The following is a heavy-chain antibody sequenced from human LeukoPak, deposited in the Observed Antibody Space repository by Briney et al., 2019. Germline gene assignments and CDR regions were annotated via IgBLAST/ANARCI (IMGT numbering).Heavy chain of an antibody. Sequence: SETLSLTCTVSGGSISSSSYYWGWIRQPPGKGLEWIGSIYYSGSTYYDPSLKSRVTISVDTSKNQFSLKLSSVTAADTAVYYCVRGVRYYYYYYMDVWGKGTTVTVSS. D-gene: IGHD3-10*01. CDR2: IYYSGST. V-gene: IGHV4-39*07. CDR3: VRGVRYYYYYYMDV. CDR1: GGSISSSSYY. J-gene: IGHJ6*03.